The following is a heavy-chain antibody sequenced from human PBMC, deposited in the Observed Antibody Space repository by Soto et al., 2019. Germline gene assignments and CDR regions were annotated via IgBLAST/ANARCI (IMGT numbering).Heavy chain of an antibody. D-gene: IGHD2-15*01. CDR1: GDSMSSYY. CDR2: ISATGTT. Sequence: QLQMQESGPGLVEPSETLSLTCSVSGDSMSSYYWSWIRQSAEKGLEWIGRISATGTTSYIPSLKGLITLSVDTSKNQFSLNLKFVTAADTSVYFCAGEQAGAANFWGQGTLVTVS. J-gene: IGHJ3*01. CDR3: AGEQAGAANF. V-gene: IGHV4-4*07.